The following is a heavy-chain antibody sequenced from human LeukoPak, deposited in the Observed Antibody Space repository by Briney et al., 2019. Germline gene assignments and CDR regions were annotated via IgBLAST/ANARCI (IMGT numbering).Heavy chain of an antibody. D-gene: IGHD3-10*01. CDR3: ARGGPTPTGWFGELLPNFNDPYGMDV. J-gene: IGHJ6*02. V-gene: IGHV1-18*01. CDR2: ISAYNGNT. Sequence: ASVKVSCKASGYTFTSYGISWVRQAPGQGLEWMGWISAYNGNTNYAQKLQGRVTMTTDTSTSTAYMELRSLRSDDTAVYYCARGGPTPTGWFGELLPNFNDPYGMDVWGQGTTVTVPS. CDR1: GYTFTSYG.